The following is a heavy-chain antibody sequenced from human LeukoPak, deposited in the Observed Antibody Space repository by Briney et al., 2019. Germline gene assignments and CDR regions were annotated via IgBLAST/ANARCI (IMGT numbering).Heavy chain of an antibody. J-gene: IGHJ4*02. D-gene: IGHD3-22*01. V-gene: IGHV3-9*01. CDR3: AKDPRDYYDSSGNVFDY. Sequence: GRSLRLSCAASGFTFDDYAMHWVRQAPGKGLEWVSGISWNSGSIGYADSVKGRFTIPRDNAKNSLYLQMNSLRAEDTALYYCAKDPRDYYDSSGNVFDYWGQGTLVTVSS. CDR2: ISWNSGSI. CDR1: GFTFDDYA.